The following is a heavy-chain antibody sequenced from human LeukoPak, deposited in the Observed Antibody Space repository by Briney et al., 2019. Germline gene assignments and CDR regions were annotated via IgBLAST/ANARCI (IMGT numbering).Heavy chain of an antibody. D-gene: IGHD3-10*01. CDR1: GYSFTNYW. V-gene: IGHV5-10-1*01. Sequence: GESLKTSCKASGYSFTNYWISWVRQMPGKGLEWMGRIDPSDANTDYSPSLQGHVTISADKSINTAYLQWSSLKASDTAMYYCARLSYYGSGLLDYWGQGTRVTVSS. J-gene: IGHJ4*02. CDR3: ARLSYYGSGLLDY. CDR2: IDPSDANT.